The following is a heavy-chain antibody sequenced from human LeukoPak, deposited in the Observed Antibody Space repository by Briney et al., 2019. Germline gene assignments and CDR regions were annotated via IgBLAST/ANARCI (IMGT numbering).Heavy chain of an antibody. D-gene: IGHD3-10*01. CDR2: ISGSGGGT. CDR1: GITLSNYG. CDR3: AKDLWFGESPFDY. Sequence: GGSLRLSCAVSGITLSNYGMSWVRQAPGKGLEWVAGISGSGGGTHYADSVKGRFTISRDNSKNTLYLQMNSLRAEDTAVYYCAKDLWFGESPFDYWGQGTLVTVSS. J-gene: IGHJ4*02. V-gene: IGHV3-23*01.